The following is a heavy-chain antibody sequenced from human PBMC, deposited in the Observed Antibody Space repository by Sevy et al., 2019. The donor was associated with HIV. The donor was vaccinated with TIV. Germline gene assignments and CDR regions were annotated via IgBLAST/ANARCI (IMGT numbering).Heavy chain of an antibody. J-gene: IGHJ4*02. D-gene: IGHD6-19*01. Sequence: GESLKISCAASGFTFSSYAMSWVRQAPGKGLEWVSAISGSGGSTYYADSVKGRFTISRDNSKNTLYLQMNSLRAEDKAVYYCAKDKSSGWYYFDYWGQGTLVTVSS. V-gene: IGHV3-23*01. CDR1: GFTFSSYA. CDR3: AKDKSSGWYYFDY. CDR2: ISGSGGST.